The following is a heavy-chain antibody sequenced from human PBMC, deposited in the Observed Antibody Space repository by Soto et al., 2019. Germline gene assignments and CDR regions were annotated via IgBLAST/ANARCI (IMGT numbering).Heavy chain of an antibody. V-gene: IGHV3-7*01. D-gene: IGHD3-3*02. Sequence: EVQLVESGGGLVQPGGSLRLSCAASGFPFSTYWMTWVRQAPGKGLEWVANRKEDGTEKYYVDSVKGRFTISRDNAENSLYLQMNSLRAEDTAVYYCARHHIFAEGAFDIWGQGTMVTVSS. J-gene: IGHJ3*02. CDR2: RKEDGTEK. CDR3: ARHHIFAEGAFDI. CDR1: GFPFSTYW.